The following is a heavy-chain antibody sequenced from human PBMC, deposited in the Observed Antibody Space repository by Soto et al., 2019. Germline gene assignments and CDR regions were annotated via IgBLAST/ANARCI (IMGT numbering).Heavy chain of an antibody. CDR2: ISYSGTT. Sequence: SETLCLTCTVSGGSLSSYDWSWIRRPPGMGLEWIASISYSGTTNYNSSLKSRVTISIDTSKNQFSLKFNSVTAADTAVYYCARQCRGVTCHWFVPWGQGTLVTSPQ. CDR3: ARQCRGVTCHWFVP. D-gene: IGHD2-15*01. J-gene: IGHJ5*02. V-gene: IGHV4-59*08. CDR1: GGSLSSYD.